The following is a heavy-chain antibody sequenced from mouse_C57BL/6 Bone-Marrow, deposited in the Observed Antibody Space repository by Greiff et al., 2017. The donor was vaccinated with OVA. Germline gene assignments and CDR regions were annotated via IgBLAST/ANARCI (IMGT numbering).Heavy chain of an antibody. CDR3: ARWRGSWFAY. CDR1: GYTFTSYW. J-gene: IGHJ3*01. CDR2: IYPGSGSS. V-gene: IGHV1-55*01. Sequence: QVQLQQPGAELVKPGASVKMSCKASGYTFTSYWITWVKQRPGQGLEWIGDIYPGSGSSNYNEKFKSKATLTVDTSSSTAYMQHISLTSEDSAVYCGARWRGSWFAYWGQGTLVTVSA.